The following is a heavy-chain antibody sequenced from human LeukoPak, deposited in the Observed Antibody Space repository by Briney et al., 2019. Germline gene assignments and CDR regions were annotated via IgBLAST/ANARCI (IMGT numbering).Heavy chain of an antibody. D-gene: IGHD4-23*01. J-gene: IGHJ2*01. Sequence: PSETLPLTCAVYGGSFSGYYWSWIRQPPGKGLEWIGEINHSGSTNYNPSLKSRVTISVDTSKNQFSLKLSSVTAADTAVYYCARLTTVVTYWYFDLWGRGTLVTVSS. CDR2: INHSGST. CDR1: GGSFSGYY. V-gene: IGHV4-34*01. CDR3: ARLTTVVTYWYFDL.